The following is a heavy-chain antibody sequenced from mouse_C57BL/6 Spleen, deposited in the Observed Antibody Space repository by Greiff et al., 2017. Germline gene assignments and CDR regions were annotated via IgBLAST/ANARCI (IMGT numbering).Heavy chain of an antibody. D-gene: IGHD1-1*01. J-gene: IGHJ2*01. CDR2: IDPEDGET. Sequence: EVKLMESGAELVKPGASVKLSCTASGFNIKDYYMHWVKQRTEQGLEWIGRIDPEDGETKYAPKFQGKATITADTSSNTAYLQLSSLTSDDTAVYYCALLITTVVANWGQGTTLTVSS. CDR3: ALLITTVVAN. CDR1: GFNIKDYY. V-gene: IGHV14-2*01.